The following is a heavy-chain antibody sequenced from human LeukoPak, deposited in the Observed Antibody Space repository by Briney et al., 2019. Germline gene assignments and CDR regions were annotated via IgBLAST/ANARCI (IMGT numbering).Heavy chain of an antibody. V-gene: IGHV5-51*01. Sequence: GASLKISCKGSGYIFTSYWIGWVRQLPGKGLEWMGIIYPGDSDTRYSPSFQGQVTISADKSISTAYLQWSSLKASDTAMYYCARMTYYDFWSGYYPYYFDYWGQGTLVTVSS. D-gene: IGHD3-3*01. CDR2: IYPGDSDT. CDR3: ARMTYYDFWSGYYPYYFDY. J-gene: IGHJ4*02. CDR1: GYIFTSYW.